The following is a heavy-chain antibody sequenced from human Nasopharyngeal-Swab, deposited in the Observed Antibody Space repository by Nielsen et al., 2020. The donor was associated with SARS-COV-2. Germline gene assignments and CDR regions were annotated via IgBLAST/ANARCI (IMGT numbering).Heavy chain of an antibody. CDR1: GLTFTNSW. V-gene: IGHV3-7*01. J-gene: IGHJ3*02. CDR2: IKQDGSDK. Sequence: GGSLRLSCAASGLTFTNSWMSWVRQAPGKGLEWVANIKQDGSDKYYVDSVKGRFTISRDNAKNSLELQRNSRRVEDTAVYYCGRGGKLGALDIWGQGTMVTVSS. D-gene: IGHD3-16*01. CDR3: GRGGKLGALDI.